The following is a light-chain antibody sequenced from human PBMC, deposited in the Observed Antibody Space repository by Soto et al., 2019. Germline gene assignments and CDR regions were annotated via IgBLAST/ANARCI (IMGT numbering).Light chain of an antibody. V-gene: IGKV3-11*01. J-gene: IGKJ5*01. CDR3: QMRSTWQIS. CDR1: QSVSSY. CDR2: DAS. Sequence: KKSPSPVALYRREKDTHSCRASQSVSSYLAWYQQKPGQAPRLLIYDASNSATGIPARFSGSGSGTDFTLPLSSLDPENLAVYSCQMRSTWQISVGQGTRLEIK.